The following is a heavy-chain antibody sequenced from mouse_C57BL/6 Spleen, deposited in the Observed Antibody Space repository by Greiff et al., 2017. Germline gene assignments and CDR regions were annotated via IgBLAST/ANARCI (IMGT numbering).Heavy chain of an antibody. D-gene: IGHD2-4*01. Sequence: EVHLVESGGGLVQPGGSLSISCAASGFTFTDYYMSWVRQPPGKALEWLGFIRNKANGYTTEYSASVKGRFTISRDTSQSILYLQMNALRAEDSATYCWARYEGLHHYYAMDDWGQGASVTVSS. V-gene: IGHV7-3*01. CDR3: ARYEGLHHYYAMDD. CDR1: GFTFTDYY. J-gene: IGHJ4*01. CDR2: IRNKANGYTT.